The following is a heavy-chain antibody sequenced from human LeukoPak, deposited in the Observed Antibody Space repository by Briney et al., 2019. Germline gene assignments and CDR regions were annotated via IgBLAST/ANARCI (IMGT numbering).Heavy chain of an antibody. D-gene: IGHD2-2*01. J-gene: IGHJ4*02. CDR2: INHSGST. Sequence: SETLSLTCAVYGGSFSGYYWSWIRQPPGKGLEWIGEINHSGSTNYNPSLKSRVTMSVDTSKNQFSLKLSSVTAADTAVYYCARGIRRRYCSSTSCSPAFDYWGQGTLVTVSS. CDR3: ARGIRRRYCSSTSCSPAFDY. CDR1: GGSFSGYY. V-gene: IGHV4-34*01.